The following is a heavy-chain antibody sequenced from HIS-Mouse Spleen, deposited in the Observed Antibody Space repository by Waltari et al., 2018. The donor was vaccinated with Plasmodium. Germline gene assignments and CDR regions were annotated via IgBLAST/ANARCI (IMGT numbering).Heavy chain of an antibody. CDR3: AREDILTGYYNDYWYFDL. Sequence: EVQLVESGGGLVKPGGSLSLSCAASGFTFSSYSMNWVRQAPGKGLEWVSAISSSSSYIYYADSVKGRFTISRDNAKNSLYLQMNSLRAEDTAVYYCAREDILTGYYNDYWYFDLWGRGTLVTVSS. D-gene: IGHD3-9*01. CDR2: ISSSSSYI. J-gene: IGHJ2*01. CDR1: GFTFSSYS. V-gene: IGHV3-21*01.